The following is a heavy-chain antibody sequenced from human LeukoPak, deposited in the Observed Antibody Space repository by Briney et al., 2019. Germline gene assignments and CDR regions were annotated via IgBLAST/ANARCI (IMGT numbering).Heavy chain of an antibody. J-gene: IGHJ4*02. D-gene: IGHD1-7*01. CDR1: GFTFSSYA. V-gene: IGHV3-23*01. CDR3: AKYFLWNYVGNLDY. Sequence: PGGSLRLSCAASGFTFSSYAMSWVRQAPGKGLEWASAISGSGGSTCYADSVKGRFTISRDNSKNTLYLQMNSLRAEDTAVYYCAKYFLWNYVGNLDYWGQGTLVTVSS. CDR2: ISGSGGST.